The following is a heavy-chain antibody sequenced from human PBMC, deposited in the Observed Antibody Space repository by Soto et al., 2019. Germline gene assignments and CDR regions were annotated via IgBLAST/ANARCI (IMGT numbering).Heavy chain of an antibody. CDR1: GYTFTSYA. Sequence: ASVKVSCTASGYTFTSYAMHWVRQAPGQRLEWMGWINAGNGNTKYSQKFLCRVTITRDTSASTAYMELTSLRSEDTAVYYCARGLPLAADYWGQGTLVTVSS. J-gene: IGHJ4*02. CDR3: ARGLPLAADY. CDR2: INAGNGNT. V-gene: IGHV1-3*01.